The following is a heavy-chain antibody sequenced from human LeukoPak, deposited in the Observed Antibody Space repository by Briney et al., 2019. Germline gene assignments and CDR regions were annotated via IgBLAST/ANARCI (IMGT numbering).Heavy chain of an antibody. D-gene: IGHD1-14*01. CDR2: ISGSNGNT. V-gene: IGHV1-18*01. CDR3: ARDIKRSRARWENLGFDP. Sequence: ASVKVSCKASGYTFTSYGISWVRQAPGQGLEWMGWISGSNGNTNYAQKLQGRVTMTTDTSTSTAYTELRSLRSDDTAVYYCARDIKRSRARWENLGFDPWGQGTLVTVSS. J-gene: IGHJ5*02. CDR1: GYTFTSYG.